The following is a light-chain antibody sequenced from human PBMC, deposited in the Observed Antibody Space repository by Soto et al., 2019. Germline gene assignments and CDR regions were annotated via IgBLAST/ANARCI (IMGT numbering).Light chain of an antibody. J-gene: IGKJ1*01. CDR3: QQYYSYPA. Sequence: IQLTQSPSSLSASVGDRVTITCRASQGISNFLAWYQQKPGKAPKLLIYAASTLQSGVPPRFSGSGSGTDFTLTISCLQSEDFATYYCQQYYSYPAFGQGTKVDIK. V-gene: IGKV1-9*01. CDR1: QGISNF. CDR2: AAS.